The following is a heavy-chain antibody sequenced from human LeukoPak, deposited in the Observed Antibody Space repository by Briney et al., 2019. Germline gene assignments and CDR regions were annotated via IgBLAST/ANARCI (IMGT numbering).Heavy chain of an antibody. CDR1: GFTFNNYG. CDR2: ISGTGGST. J-gene: IGHJ4*02. V-gene: IGHV3-23*01. CDR3: ANGSYYYDSSGYCLFHY. D-gene: IGHD3-22*01. Sequence: GGSLRLSCAASGFTFNNYGLSWVRQAPGKGLEWVSTISGTGGSTYYADSVKGRFTISRDNSKNTLYLQMNSLRAEDTAVYYCANGSYYYDSSGYCLFHYWGQGTLVTVSS.